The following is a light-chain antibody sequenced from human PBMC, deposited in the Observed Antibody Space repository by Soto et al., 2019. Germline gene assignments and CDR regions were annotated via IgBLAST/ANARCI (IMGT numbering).Light chain of an antibody. Sequence: QAVRTQPASVSGSPGQAITISCTGTVGLVSWYQQHPGKVPKLIIYDDTKRPSGVSSRFSGSKSGNTASLTISGLQTEDEADYYCCLYVGGRTYVFGTGTKVTVL. V-gene: IGLV2-23*01. CDR3: CLYVGGRTYV. CDR1: VGL. CDR2: DDT. J-gene: IGLJ1*01.